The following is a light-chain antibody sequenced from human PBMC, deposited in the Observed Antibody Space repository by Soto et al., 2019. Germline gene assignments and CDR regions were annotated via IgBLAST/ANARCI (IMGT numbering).Light chain of an antibody. CDR1: SSDVGDYNY. CDR3: CSYAGSYSYV. J-gene: IGLJ1*01. Sequence: QSVLTQPRSVSGSPGQSVTISCTGTSSDVGDYNYVSWYQQHPGKAPKFMIYDVSKRPSGVPDRFSGSKSGNTASLTISGLQAEDEADYYCCSYAGSYSYVFGIGTKVTVL. V-gene: IGLV2-11*01. CDR2: DVS.